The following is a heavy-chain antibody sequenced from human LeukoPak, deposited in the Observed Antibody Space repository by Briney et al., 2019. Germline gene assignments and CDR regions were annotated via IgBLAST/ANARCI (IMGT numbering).Heavy chain of an antibody. CDR2: ISYDGSNK. D-gene: IGHD2-2*01. CDR3: AREGDCSSTSCSPFDY. Sequence: GGSLRLSCAASGFTFSSYAMHWVRQAPGKGLEWVAVISYDGSNKYYADSVKGRFTIPRDNSKNTLYLQMNSLRAEDTAVYYCAREGDCSSTSCSPFDYWGQGTLVTVSS. CDR1: GFTFSSYA. V-gene: IGHV3-30*04. J-gene: IGHJ4*02.